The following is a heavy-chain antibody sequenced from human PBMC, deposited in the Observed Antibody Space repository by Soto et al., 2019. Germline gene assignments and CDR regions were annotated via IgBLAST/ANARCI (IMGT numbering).Heavy chain of an antibody. D-gene: IGHD6-13*01. CDR2: ITDSGTGT. J-gene: IGHJ4*02. Sequence: EVHLLESGGGLVQPGESLRLSCGASGFTFSSCVMSWVRQAPGKGLEWVSCITDSGTGTYYADSVKGRFTISRDNSKNTVDLKMNHLRAEDTGGYYCAKGLINGRWYAADWGQGTLVTVSS. V-gene: IGHV3-23*01. CDR1: GFTFSSCV. CDR3: AKGLINGRWYAAD.